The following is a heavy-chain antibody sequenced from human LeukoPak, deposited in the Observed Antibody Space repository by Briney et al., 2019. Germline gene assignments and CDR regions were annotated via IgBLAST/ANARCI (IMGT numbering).Heavy chain of an antibody. J-gene: IGHJ5*02. CDR3: ARADRGYCSGASCYGFDP. Sequence: SENLSLNCTVSGGSMNNYYWNWIRQSAGKGLEWIGCVYTRGTTNYNTSLNSRLTMSVDTSRNQFSLKLSSVTAADTAVYYCARADRGYCSGASCYGFDPWGQGTLVTVSS. D-gene: IGHD2-15*01. CDR2: VYTRGTT. V-gene: IGHV4-4*07. CDR1: GGSMNNYY.